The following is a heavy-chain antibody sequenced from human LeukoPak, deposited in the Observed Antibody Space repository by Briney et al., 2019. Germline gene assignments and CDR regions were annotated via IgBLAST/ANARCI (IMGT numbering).Heavy chain of an antibody. CDR1: GGSFSGYY. CDR2: INHSGST. J-gene: IGHJ5*02. V-gene: IGHV4-34*01. D-gene: IGHD4-17*01. CDR3: ARGRYLRTDYGDYALVFDP. Sequence: PSETLSLTCAVYGGSFSGYYWSWIRQPPGKGLEWIGEINHSGSTNYNPSLKSRVTISVDTSKNQFSLKLSSVTAADTAVYYCARGRYLRTDYGDYALVFDPWGQGTLVTVPS.